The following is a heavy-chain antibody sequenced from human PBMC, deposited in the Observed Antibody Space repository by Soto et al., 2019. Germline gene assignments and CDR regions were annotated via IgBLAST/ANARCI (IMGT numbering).Heavy chain of an antibody. CDR3: ARLLELSKGYYYYMDV. J-gene: IGHJ6*03. V-gene: IGHV4-59*08. D-gene: IGHD1-7*01. Sequence: QVQLQESGPGLVKPAETLSLTCTVSGGSISSYYWSWIRQPPGKGLEWIGYIYYSGSTNYNPSLKSPVTISVDTSKNQFSLKLSSVTAAHTAVYYCARLLELSKGYYYYMDVWGKGTTVTVSS. CDR2: IYYSGST. CDR1: GGSISSYY.